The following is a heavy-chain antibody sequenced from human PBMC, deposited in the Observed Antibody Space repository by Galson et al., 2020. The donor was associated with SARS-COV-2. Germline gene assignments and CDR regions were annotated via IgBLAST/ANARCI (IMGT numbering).Heavy chain of an antibody. J-gene: IGHJ5*02. CDR2: ISAYNGNT. D-gene: IGHD3-9*01. CDR3: ARVGLYEILTGSPMGGFDP. V-gene: IGHV1-18*04. Sequence: ASVKVSCKASGYTFTSYGISWVRQAPGQGLEWMGWISAYNGNTNYAQKLQGRVTMTTDTSTSTAYMELRSLRSDDTAVYYCARVGLYEILTGSPMGGFDPWGQGTLVTVSS. CDR1: GYTFTSYG.